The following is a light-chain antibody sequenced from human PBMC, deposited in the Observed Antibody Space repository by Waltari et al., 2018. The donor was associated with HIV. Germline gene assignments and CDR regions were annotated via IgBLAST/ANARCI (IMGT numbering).Light chain of an antibody. CDR3: QQYNNWPRT. V-gene: IGKV3-15*01. Sequence: EVVLTQSPGTVSVSPGERATLSCRTSQSISNNLVWYQMKPGQAPRLVIYDASTRATGIPVRFSGSGSGTEFTLTIASLQSEDFAVYLCQQYNNWPRTFGQGP. CDR2: DAS. J-gene: IGKJ1*01. CDR1: QSISNN.